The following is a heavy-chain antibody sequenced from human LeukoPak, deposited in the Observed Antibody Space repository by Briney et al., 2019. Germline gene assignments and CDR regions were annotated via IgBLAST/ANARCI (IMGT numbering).Heavy chain of an antibody. V-gene: IGHV3-23*01. Sequence: GGSLRLSCAASGFTFSSYAMSWVRQAPGKGLEWVSAISGSGGSTYYADSVKGRFTISRDNSKNMLYLQMNSLRAEDTAVYYCAKGGRRGDTAEIDYWGQGTLVTVSS. CDR3: AKGGRRGDTAEIDY. CDR1: GFTFSSYA. D-gene: IGHD5-18*01. J-gene: IGHJ4*02. CDR2: ISGSGGST.